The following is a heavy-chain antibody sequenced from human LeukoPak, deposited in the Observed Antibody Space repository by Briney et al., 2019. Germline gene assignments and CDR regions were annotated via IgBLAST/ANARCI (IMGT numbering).Heavy chain of an antibody. CDR3: ARDSGEKTYYDFWSGYYTEY. J-gene: IGHJ4*02. CDR1: GGSIRSHY. CDR2: IYTSGST. Sequence: SETLSLTCTVSGGSIRSHYWSWIRQPAGKGLEWIGRIYTSGSTNYNPSLKSRVTMSVDTSKNQFSLKLSSVTAADTAVYYCARDSGEKTYYDFWSGYYTEYWGQGTLVTVSS. V-gene: IGHV4-4*07. D-gene: IGHD3-3*01.